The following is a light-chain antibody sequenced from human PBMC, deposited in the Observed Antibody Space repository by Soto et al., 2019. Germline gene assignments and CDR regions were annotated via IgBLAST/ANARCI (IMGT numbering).Light chain of an antibody. CDR1: NIGGKS. CDR2: DDS. Sequence: LKKPPSVSVAPGHTARITCRGNNIGGKSVHWYQQKPGQAPVLVVYDDSDRPSGIPDRFSGSNSGDTATLTVRRVEAGDEADYYCHVWDSSSDHYVFGTGNKVTVL. CDR3: HVWDSSSDHYV. J-gene: IGLJ1*01. V-gene: IGLV3-21*02.